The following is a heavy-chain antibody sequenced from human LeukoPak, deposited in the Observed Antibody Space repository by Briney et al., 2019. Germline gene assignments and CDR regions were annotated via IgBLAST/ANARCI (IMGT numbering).Heavy chain of an antibody. J-gene: IGHJ3*02. D-gene: IGHD1-26*01. CDR2: IYYSGST. V-gene: IGHV4-39*01. CDR3: ARRGSGSYYQNDAFDI. CDR1: GGSISSSSYY. Sequence: SETLSLTCTVSGGSISSSSYYWGWIRQPPGKGLEWIGSIYYSGSTCYNPSLQSRVTISVDTSKNQFSLKLSSVTAADTAVYYCARRGSGSYYQNDAFDIWGQGTMVTVSS.